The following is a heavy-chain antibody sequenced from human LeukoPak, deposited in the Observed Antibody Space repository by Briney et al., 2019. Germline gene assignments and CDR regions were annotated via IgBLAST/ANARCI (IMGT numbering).Heavy chain of an antibody. J-gene: IGHJ1*01. CDR2: INHSGST. V-gene: IGHV4-34*01. CDR3: ARVSRRYFQH. Sequence: PSETLSLTCTVSGGSISSYYWSWIRQPPGKGLEWIGEINHSGSTNYNPSLKSRVTISVDTSKNQFSLKLSSVTAADTAVYYCARVSRRYFQHWGQGTLVTVSS. CDR1: GGSISSYY.